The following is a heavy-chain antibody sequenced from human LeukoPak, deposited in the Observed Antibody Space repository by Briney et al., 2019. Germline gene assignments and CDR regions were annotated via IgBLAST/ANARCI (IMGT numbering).Heavy chain of an antibody. CDR1: GFTVSSNY. V-gene: IGHV3-23*01. J-gene: IGHJ4*02. D-gene: IGHD6-19*01. CDR2: ISGSGRSS. Sequence: GGSLRLSCAASGFTVSSNYMSWVRQAPGKGLEWVSSISGSGRSSYYADSVKGRFTVSRDNSKNTLYLQMNSLRAEDTAVYYCARDRDSGWYYFDYWGQGTLVTVSS. CDR3: ARDRDSGWYYFDY.